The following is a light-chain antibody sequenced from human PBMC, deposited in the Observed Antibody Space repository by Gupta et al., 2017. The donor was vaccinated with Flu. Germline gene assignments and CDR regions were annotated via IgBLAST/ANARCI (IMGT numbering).Light chain of an antibody. Sequence: SVAISCTGTSSDVGYYDFVSWYQQPPGKVPKLIIYEVNKRPSGVPDRFSGSKSGITAHLTVSGLQAEDEADYYCVSYIGRDSWVFGGGTKLTVL. CDR3: VSYIGRDSWV. CDR2: EVN. V-gene: IGLV2-8*01. J-gene: IGLJ3*02. CDR1: SSDVGYYDF.